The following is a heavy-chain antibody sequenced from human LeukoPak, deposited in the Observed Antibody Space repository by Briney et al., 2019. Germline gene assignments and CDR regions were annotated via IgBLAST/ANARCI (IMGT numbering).Heavy chain of an antibody. D-gene: IGHD6-13*01. CDR1: GYTFTSYA. V-gene: IGHV1-18*01. CDR2: ISAYNGNT. Sequence: ASVKVSCKASGYTFTSYAMHWVRQAPGQRLEWMGWISAYNGNTNYAQKLQGRVTMTTDTSTSTAYMELRSLRSDDTAVYYCAYIGTAAGSGWGQGTLVTVSS. J-gene: IGHJ4*02. CDR3: AYIGTAAGSG.